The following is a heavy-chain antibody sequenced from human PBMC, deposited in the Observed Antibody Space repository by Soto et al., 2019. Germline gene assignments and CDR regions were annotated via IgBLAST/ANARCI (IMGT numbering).Heavy chain of an antibody. CDR1: GYTFTSYG. J-gene: IGHJ3*02. D-gene: IGHD4-17*01. Sequence: ASVKVSCTASGYTFTSYGISWVRQAPGQGLEWMGWISAYNGNTNYAQKLQGRVTMTTDISTSTAYMGLRSLRSDDTAVYYCASGGLRRWYRSAFDIWGQGTMVTVSS. CDR3: ASGGLRRWYRSAFDI. CDR2: ISAYNGNT. V-gene: IGHV1-18*01.